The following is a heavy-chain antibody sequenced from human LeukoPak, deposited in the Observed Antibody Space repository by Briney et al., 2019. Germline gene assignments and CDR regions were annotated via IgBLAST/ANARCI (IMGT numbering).Heavy chain of an antibody. J-gene: IGHJ5*02. CDR3: ARGGYSYGNPNWFDP. CDR2: FDPEDGKT. V-gene: IGHV1-24*01. D-gene: IGHD5-18*01. Sequence: ASVKVSCKVSGYTLIELSMHWVRQAPGKGLEWMGGFDPEDGKTIYAQKFQGRVTMTEDTSTSTAYMELRSLRSDDTAVYYCARGGYSYGNPNWFDPWGQGTLVTVSS. CDR1: GYTLIELS.